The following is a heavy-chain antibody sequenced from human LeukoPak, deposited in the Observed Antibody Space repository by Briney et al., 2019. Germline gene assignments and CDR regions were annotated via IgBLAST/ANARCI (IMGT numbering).Heavy chain of an antibody. D-gene: IGHD5-12*01. J-gene: IGHJ4*02. V-gene: IGHV4-39*01. CDR3: ARGRGYIDY. Sequence: PSETLSLTCTVSGGSISSSSYYWGWIRQPPGKGLEWIGSIYYSGSTYYNPSLKSRVTISVDTSKNQFSLKLSSVTAADTAVYYCARGRGYIDYRGQGTLVTVSS. CDR1: GGSISSSSYY. CDR2: IYYSGST.